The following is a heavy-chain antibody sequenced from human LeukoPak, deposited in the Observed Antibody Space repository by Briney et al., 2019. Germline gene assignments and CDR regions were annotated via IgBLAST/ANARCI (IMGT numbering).Heavy chain of an antibody. D-gene: IGHD6-13*01. J-gene: IGHJ3*02. CDR1: GYSFTSYW. CDR2: IYPGDPDT. Sequence: GESLKISCKGSGYSFTSYWIGWVRQMPGKGLEWMGIIYPGDPDTRYSPSFQGQVTISADKSISTAYLQWSSLKASDTAMYYCARQMYSSSWGDDAFDIWGQGTMVTVSS. V-gene: IGHV5-51*01. CDR3: ARQMYSSSWGDDAFDI.